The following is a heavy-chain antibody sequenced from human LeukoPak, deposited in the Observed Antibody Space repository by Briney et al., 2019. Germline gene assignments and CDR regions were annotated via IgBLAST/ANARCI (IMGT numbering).Heavy chain of an antibody. D-gene: IGHD3-3*01. V-gene: IGHV4-34*01. J-gene: IGHJ5*02. CDR1: GGSFSGYY. CDR2: INHSGST. CDR3: ARSYDFWRKYNNWFDP. Sequence: PSETLSLTCAVYGGSFSGYYWSWIRQPPGKGLEWIGEINHSGSTNYSPSLKSRVTISVDTSKNQFSLKLSSVTAADTAVYYCARSYDFWRKYNNWFDPWGQGTLVTVSS.